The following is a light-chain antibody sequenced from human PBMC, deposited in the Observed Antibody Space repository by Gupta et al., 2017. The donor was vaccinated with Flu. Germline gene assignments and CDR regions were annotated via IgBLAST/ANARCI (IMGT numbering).Light chain of an antibody. J-gene: IGLJ3*02. CDR3: SSYTSSNSLE. Sequence: QSALTQPASVSGSPGQSITISCTGTSSDVGGYNYVSWYQHHPGKAPKLMIYEVINRPSGVSNRFSGSKSGNTASLTISGRQAEDEADYYCSSYTSSNSLEFGGGTKRTVL. CDR2: EVI. CDR1: SSDVGGYNY. V-gene: IGLV2-14*01.